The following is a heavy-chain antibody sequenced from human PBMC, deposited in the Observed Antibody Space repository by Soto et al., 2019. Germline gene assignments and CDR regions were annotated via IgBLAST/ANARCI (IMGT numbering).Heavy chain of an antibody. V-gene: IGHV3-74*01. CDR1: GFTFDYYW. J-gene: IGHJ3*01. CDR2: IYSDETST. D-gene: IGHD1-26*01. CDR3: ARGDRGAFDL. Sequence: EVQLVESGGGLVQPGESLRLSCAASGFTFDYYWMHWVRQAPGKGLVWVSRIYSDETSTTYADSVKGRFTISRDNAKNTLSLQMNSLRADDTAVYYCARGDRGAFDLWGQGTVVTVSS.